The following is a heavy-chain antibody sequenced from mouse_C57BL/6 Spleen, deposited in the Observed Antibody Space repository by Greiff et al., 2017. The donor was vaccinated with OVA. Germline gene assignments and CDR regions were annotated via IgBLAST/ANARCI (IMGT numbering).Heavy chain of an antibody. Sequence: EVQLVESGGGLVQPGGSLKLSCAASGFTFSDYYMYWVRQTPEKRLEWVAYISNGGGSTYYPDTVKGRFTISRDNAKNTQYLQMSRLKSEDTAMYYGARHEACFGAMDYWGQGTSVTVSS. CDR3: ARHEACFGAMDY. V-gene: IGHV5-12*01. CDR2: ISNGGGST. CDR1: GFTFSDYY. J-gene: IGHJ4*01.